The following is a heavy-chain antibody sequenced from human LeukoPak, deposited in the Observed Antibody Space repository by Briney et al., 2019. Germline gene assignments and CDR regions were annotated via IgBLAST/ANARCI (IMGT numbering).Heavy chain of an antibody. Sequence: SETLSLTCTVSGGSISSYYWSWIRQPPGQGLEWIGYIYYSGGTNYNPSLKSRVTISIGTSKNQFSLKLSSVTAADTAVYYCAREDFGGNSFWGQGTLVTVSS. CDR2: IYYSGGT. CDR1: GGSISSYY. CDR3: AREDFGGNSF. J-gene: IGHJ4*02. V-gene: IGHV4-59*01. D-gene: IGHD4-23*01.